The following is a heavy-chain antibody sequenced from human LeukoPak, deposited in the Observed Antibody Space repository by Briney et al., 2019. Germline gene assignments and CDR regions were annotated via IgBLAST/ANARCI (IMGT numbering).Heavy chain of an antibody. CDR1: GGSISSYY. J-gene: IGHJ5*02. CDR2: VYTSGST. Sequence: SETLSLTCTVSGGSISSYYWSWIRQPVGKGLEWIGRVYTSGSTNYNPSLKSRVTMSVDTSKNQFSLKLSSVTAADTAVYYCARRPSIVGATSWSDPWGQGTLVTVSS. CDR3: ARRPSIVGATSWSDP. D-gene: IGHD1-26*01. V-gene: IGHV4-4*07.